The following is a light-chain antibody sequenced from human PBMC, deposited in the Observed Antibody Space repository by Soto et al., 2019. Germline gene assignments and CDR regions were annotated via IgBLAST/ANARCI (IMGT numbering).Light chain of an antibody. Sequence: EIAMTQSPATLSVYHGERATRFCRASQSVSSSLAWYQQKPGQAPRLLIYDASNRATGIPARFSGSGSGTDFTLTISSLEPEDFAVYYCQQRSSWPLTSGQGTRLEIK. CDR3: QQRSSWPLT. J-gene: IGKJ5*01. CDR1: QSVSSS. CDR2: DAS. V-gene: IGKV3-11*01.